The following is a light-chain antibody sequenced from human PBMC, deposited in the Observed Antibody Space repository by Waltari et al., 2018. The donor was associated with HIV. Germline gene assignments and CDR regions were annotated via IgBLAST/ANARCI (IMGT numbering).Light chain of an antibody. CDR3: QQTYSVSIT. J-gene: IGKJ5*01. CDR1: QHIKTF. Sequence: IQFTQSPSSLSASLGDTVTITCRASQHIKTFLNWYQVRPGKAPRVLVYGVSSLPTGVPSRFTGDGSGSDFTLTINNLQPEDFASYFCQQTYSVSITFGPGTRLEI. V-gene: IGKV1-39*01. CDR2: GVS.